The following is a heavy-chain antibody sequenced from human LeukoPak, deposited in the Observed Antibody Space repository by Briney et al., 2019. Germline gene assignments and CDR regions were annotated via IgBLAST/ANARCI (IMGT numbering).Heavy chain of an antibody. CDR3: ARDLAWDAFDI. CDR2: IHSSSGSI. V-gene: IGHV3-21*01. Sequence: GGSLRLSCAASGFNFTNYNMSWVRQAPGKGLEWVSSIHSSSGSIYYADSLKGRFTISRDNAKNSPYLQMNSLRAEDTAVYYCARDLAWDAFDIWGQGTMVTVSS. CDR1: GFNFTNYN. J-gene: IGHJ3*02.